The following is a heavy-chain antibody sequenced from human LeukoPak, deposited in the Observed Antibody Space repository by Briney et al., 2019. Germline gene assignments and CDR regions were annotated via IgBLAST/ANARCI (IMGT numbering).Heavy chain of an antibody. V-gene: IGHV1-8*03. CDR3: ARQFGYCSSTSCYGANWFDP. J-gene: IGHJ5*02. CDR2: MNPNSGNT. D-gene: IGHD2-2*01. CDR1: GYTFTSYD. Sequence: ASVKVSCKASGYTFTSYDINWVRQATGQGLEWMGWMNPNSGNTGYAQKFQGRVTITRNTSISTAYMELSSLKASDTAMYYCARQFGYCSSTSCYGANWFDPWGQGTLVTVSS.